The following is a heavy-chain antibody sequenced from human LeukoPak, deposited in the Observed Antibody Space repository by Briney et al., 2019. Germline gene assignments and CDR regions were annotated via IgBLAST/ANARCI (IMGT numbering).Heavy chain of an antibody. CDR1: GGSISSYY. CDR2: IYNYGST. D-gene: IGHD3-10*01. J-gene: IGHJ6*02. V-gene: IGHV4-4*07. CDR3: ARDFRYYYGSGTYHNAYGMDV. Sequence: SETLSLTCTVSGGSISSYYWSWIRQTAGKGLEWTGRIYNYGSTNYNPSLKSRVTLSEDTSKNQFSLKLSSVTAADTAVYYCARDFRYYYGSGTYHNAYGMDVWGQGTTVTVSS.